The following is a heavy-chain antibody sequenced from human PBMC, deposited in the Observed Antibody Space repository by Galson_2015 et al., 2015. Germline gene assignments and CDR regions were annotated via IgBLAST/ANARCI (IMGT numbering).Heavy chain of an antibody. CDR3: ARDWVGKDSSSYYSYYFDY. V-gene: IGHV4-61*02. CDR2: IHTSGST. Sequence: TLSLTCSVSGGSISSNNFFWNWIRQPAGKRLEWIGRIHTSGSTNYNPSLKSRVTISIDTSRNQFSLKLSSVTAADTAVYYCARDWVGKDSSSYYSYYFDYWGQGTLVTVSS. D-gene: IGHD3-22*01. J-gene: IGHJ4*02. CDR1: GGSISSNNFF.